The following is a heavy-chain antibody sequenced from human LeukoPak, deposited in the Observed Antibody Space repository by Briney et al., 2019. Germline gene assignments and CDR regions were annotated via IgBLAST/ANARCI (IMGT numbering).Heavy chain of an antibody. V-gene: IGHV4-59*11. CDR1: GGSISSHY. J-gene: IGHJ4*02. Sequence: SETLSLTCTVSGGSISSHYWSWLRQPPGKGLGWIGYIYYSGSTNYTPTLKSRVTISVDTSKNQFSLKLSSVTAADTAVYYCARAPGDGYNGYYFDYRGQGTLVTVSS. CDR3: ARAPGDGYNGYYFDY. D-gene: IGHD5-24*01. CDR2: IYYSGST.